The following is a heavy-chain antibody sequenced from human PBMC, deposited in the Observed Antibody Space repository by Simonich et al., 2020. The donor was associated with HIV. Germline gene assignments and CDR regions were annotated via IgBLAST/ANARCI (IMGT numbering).Heavy chain of an antibody. CDR3: ARLTAGGLGEYFQH. CDR2: INHSGST. J-gene: IGHJ1*01. D-gene: IGHD6-13*01. V-gene: IGHV4-34*01. CDR1: GGSFSGYY. Sequence: QVQLQQWGAGLLKPSETLSLTCAVSGGSFSGYYWSWIRQPPGKGLEWIGEINHSGSTNSNPSLKSRVTISVDTSKNQFSLKLSSVTAADTAVYYCARLTAGGLGEYFQHWGQGTLVTVSS.